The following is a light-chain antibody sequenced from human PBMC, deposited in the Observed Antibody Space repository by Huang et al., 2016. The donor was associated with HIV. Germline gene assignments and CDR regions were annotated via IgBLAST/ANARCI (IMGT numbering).Light chain of an antibody. V-gene: IGKV3-15*01. CDR3: QQYNNWPPWT. Sequence: EIVMTQSPATLSVSPGERATLSCRASQSVRSSLAWYQQKPGQAPRLLIYVASTRATGIPASFSGSGSGTEFTLTISSLQSEDFAVYYCQQYNNWPPWTFGQGTKVEIK. CDR2: VAS. CDR1: QSVRSS. J-gene: IGKJ1*01.